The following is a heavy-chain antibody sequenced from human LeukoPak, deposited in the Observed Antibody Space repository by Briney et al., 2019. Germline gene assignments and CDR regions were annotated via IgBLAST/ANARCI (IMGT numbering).Heavy chain of an antibody. CDR2: ISSGSSTI. CDR3: ARDEGVVSY. V-gene: IGHV3-48*01. Sequence: GGSLRLSCAASGFTFSSYSMNWVRQAPGKGLEWVSYISSGSSTIYYADSVKGRFTISRDNAKNSLYLQMNSLRAEDTAVYYCARDEGVVSYWGQGTLVTVSS. CDR1: GFTFSSYS. D-gene: IGHD2-2*01. J-gene: IGHJ4*02.